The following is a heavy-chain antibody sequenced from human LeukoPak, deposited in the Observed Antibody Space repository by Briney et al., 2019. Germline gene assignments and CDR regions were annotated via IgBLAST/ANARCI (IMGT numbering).Heavy chain of an antibody. CDR2: IKSKTDGGTT. V-gene: IGHV3-15*07. CDR1: GFTFSNAW. CDR3: ASHGRTGSYYYYNGTDV. D-gene: IGHD1-1*01. Sequence: KPGGSLRLSCAASGFTFSNAWMNWVRQAPGKGLEWVGRIKSKTDGGTTDYAAPVKGRFTISRDDSKNTLYLQMNSLKTEDTAVYYCASHGRTGSYYYYNGTDVWGQGATVTVSS. J-gene: IGHJ6*02.